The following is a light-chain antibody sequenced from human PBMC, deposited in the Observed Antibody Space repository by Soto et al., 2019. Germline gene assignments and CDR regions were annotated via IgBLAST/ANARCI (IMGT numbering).Light chain of an antibody. Sequence: QSALTQPASVSGSPGQSIAISCTGTSSDVGDYNSVSWYQHHPGKAPKLMIYDVSNRPSGVSNRFSGSKSGNTASLTISGLQAEDEADYYCSLYTSSSIFEVVFGGGTKLTVL. CDR1: SSDVGDYNS. CDR2: DVS. J-gene: IGLJ2*01. CDR3: SLYTSSSIFEVV. V-gene: IGLV2-14*03.